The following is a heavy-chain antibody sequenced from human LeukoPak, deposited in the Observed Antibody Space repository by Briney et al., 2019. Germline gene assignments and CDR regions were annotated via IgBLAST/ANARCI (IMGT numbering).Heavy chain of an antibody. V-gene: IGHV3-23*01. D-gene: IGHD3-22*01. Sequence: GGSLRLSCAASGFIFNNYGLIWVRQAPGKGLQWVSAISNDGGGTTYADFVKGRFTISRDNSKNTLFLQMNSLRAEDTALYYCADGSSGYFADLWGQGTLVTVSS. CDR1: GFIFNNYG. J-gene: IGHJ5*02. CDR3: ADGSSGYFADL. CDR2: ISNDGGGT.